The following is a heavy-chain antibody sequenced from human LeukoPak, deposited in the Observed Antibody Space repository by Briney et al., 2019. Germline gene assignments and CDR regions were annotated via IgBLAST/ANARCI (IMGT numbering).Heavy chain of an antibody. D-gene: IGHD2-2*01. J-gene: IGHJ5*02. V-gene: IGHV3-15*01. CDR3: TRVVVPAASLLWFDP. CDR2: IKSKSEDGAR. CDR1: GFSLSDAW. Sequence: GGSLRLSCEVSGFSLSDAWMSWVRQAPGKGLEWVGRIKSKSEDGARDYAAPVKGRFTISRDNSKNTLYLQMNSLRTEDTAVYYCTRVVVPAASLLWFDPWGQGTLVTVSS.